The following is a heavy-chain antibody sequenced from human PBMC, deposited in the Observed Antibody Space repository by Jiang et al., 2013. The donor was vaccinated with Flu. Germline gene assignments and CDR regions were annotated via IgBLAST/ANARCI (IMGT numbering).Heavy chain of an antibody. CDR2: IYHSGMT. V-gene: IGHV4-38-2*02. Sequence: GYVLGRGVRQSPRKGLEWIGSIYHSGMTYYNPSLKSRVTMSVDTSKNQFALKLSSVTAADTAVYYCARDKMMYYFDSSGPYYFDHWGQGILVTVSS. J-gene: IGHJ4*02. D-gene: IGHD3-22*01. CDR3: ARDKMMYYFDSSGPYYFDH. CDR1: GYV.